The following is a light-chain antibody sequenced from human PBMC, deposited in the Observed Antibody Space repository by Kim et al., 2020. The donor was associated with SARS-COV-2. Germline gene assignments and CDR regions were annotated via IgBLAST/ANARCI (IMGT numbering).Light chain of an antibody. Sequence: SPGERATLSCRARQSVRNNLAWYQQTPVQAPRLLIYGASTRATGIPARFSGSGSGTEFTLIISSLQSEDFSVYYCQQYNNWPPFTFGQGTKLEI. CDR2: GAS. CDR1: QSVRNN. J-gene: IGKJ2*01. CDR3: QQYNNWPPFT. V-gene: IGKV3-15*01.